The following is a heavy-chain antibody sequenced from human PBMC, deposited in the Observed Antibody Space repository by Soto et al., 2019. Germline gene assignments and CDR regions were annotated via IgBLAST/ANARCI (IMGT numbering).Heavy chain of an antibody. J-gene: IGHJ4*02. CDR1: GGSFSDFG. CDR3: AREGSGYNF. V-gene: IGHV1-69*13. Sequence: ASVKVSCKAAGGSFSDFGNSWVRQAPGQGLEWMGGIVPVFGRPNYAQRFRGRLTITADESTSTGYMELNRLRSDDTAVYYCAREGSGYNFWGQGTPVTVSS. CDR2: IVPVFGRP. D-gene: IGHD5-12*01.